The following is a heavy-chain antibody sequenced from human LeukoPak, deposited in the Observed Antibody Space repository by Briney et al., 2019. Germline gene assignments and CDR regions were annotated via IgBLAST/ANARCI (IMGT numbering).Heavy chain of an antibody. D-gene: IGHD3-22*01. CDR3: ARESFFRNHYDSSGYYGGAFDI. J-gene: IGHJ3*02. V-gene: IGHV3-23*01. Sequence: PGGSLRLSCAASGFTFSSYGMSWVRQAPGKGLEWVSAISGSGGSTYYADSVKGRFTISRDNSKNTLYLQMNSLRAEDTAVYYCARESFFRNHYDSSGYYGGAFDIWGQGTMVTVSS. CDR2: ISGSGGST. CDR1: GFTFSSYG.